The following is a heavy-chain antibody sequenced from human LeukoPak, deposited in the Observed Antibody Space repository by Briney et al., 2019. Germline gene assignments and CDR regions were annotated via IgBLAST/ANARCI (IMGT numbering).Heavy chain of an antibody. Sequence: PSETLSLTCTVSGGSISVYYWSWLRQPPGKGLEWIGYIYYSGSTNYNPSLKSRVTISVDTSKNQFSLKLSSVTAADTAVYYCSRHSKYYYDSSGSYVGYFQHWGQGTLATVSS. CDR3: SRHSKYYYDSSGSYVGYFQH. D-gene: IGHD3-22*01. J-gene: IGHJ1*01. CDR2: IYYSGST. CDR1: GGSISVYY. V-gene: IGHV4-59*08.